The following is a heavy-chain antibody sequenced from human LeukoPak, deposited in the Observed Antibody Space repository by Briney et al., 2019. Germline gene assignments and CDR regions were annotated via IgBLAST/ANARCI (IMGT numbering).Heavy chain of an antibody. V-gene: IGHV1-2*06. Sequence: ASVKVSCKASGYTFTGYYMHWVRQAPGQGLEWMGRINPNSGGTNYAQKFQGRVTMTRDTSISTAYMELSRLRSDDTAVYYCASCTNGVCRENKWYYYYYMDVWGKGTTVTVSS. D-gene: IGHD2-8*01. CDR3: ASCTNGVCRENKWYYYYYMDV. CDR2: INPNSGGT. CDR1: GYTFTGYY. J-gene: IGHJ6*03.